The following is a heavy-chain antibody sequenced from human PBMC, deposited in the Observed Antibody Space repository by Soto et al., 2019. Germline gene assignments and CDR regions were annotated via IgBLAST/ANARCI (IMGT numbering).Heavy chain of an antibody. CDR3: ARHGGFSSNKNWFDP. J-gene: IGHJ5*02. CDR2: IYYRGGT. D-gene: IGHD2-2*01. Sequence: QQQLQESGPGLVKPSEILTLTCTVSGASISSSTYYWAWIRQSPGKGLEWIGSIYYRGGTYYNPPLKSRVTMSVDTSRNQFSLKLDSVTAADTAVYYCARHGGFSSNKNWFDPWGQGTLVTVSS. V-gene: IGHV4-39*01. CDR1: GASISSSTYY.